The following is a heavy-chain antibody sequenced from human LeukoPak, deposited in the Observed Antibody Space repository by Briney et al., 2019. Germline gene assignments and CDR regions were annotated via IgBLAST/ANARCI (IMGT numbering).Heavy chain of an antibody. CDR2: IRYDGSNK. D-gene: IGHD6-13*01. J-gene: IGHJ6*03. Sequence: PGGSLRLSCAASGFTFSSYGMHWVRQAPGKGLEWVAFIRYDGSNKYYADSVKGRFTISRDNSQNTLYLQMNSLRAEDTAVYYCAKVRAAAGTYYYYYYYMDVWGKGTTVTVSS. V-gene: IGHV3-30*02. CDR1: GFTFSSYG. CDR3: AKVRAAAGTYYYYYYYMDV.